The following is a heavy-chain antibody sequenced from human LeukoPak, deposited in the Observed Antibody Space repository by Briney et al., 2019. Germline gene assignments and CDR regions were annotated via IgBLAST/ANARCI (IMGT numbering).Heavy chain of an antibody. CDR1: GGSFSGYY. Sequence: SETLSLTCAVYGGSFSGYYWSWIRQPPGKGLEWIGEINHSGSTNYNPSLKSRVTISVDTSKNQFSLKLSSVTAADTAVYYCARRARYSYASRPIYYFDYWGQGTLVTVSS. CDR2: INHSGST. D-gene: IGHD5-18*01. J-gene: IGHJ4*02. CDR3: ARRARYSYASRPIYYFDY. V-gene: IGHV4-34*01.